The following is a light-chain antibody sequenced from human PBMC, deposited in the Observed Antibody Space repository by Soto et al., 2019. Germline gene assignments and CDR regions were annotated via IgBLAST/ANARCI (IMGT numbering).Light chain of an antibody. J-gene: IGLJ1*01. CDR3: AAWDDNLSGLYV. V-gene: IGLV1-47*01. CDR1: ASTIGRNY. Sequence: QSALTQPPSASGTPGQRVTISCSGSASTIGRNYVYWYQQLPGTAPKLLIYRNSQRPSGVPDRFSGSKSGTSASLAISGLRSEDEADYYCAAWDDNLSGLYVFGAGTKVTVL. CDR2: RNS.